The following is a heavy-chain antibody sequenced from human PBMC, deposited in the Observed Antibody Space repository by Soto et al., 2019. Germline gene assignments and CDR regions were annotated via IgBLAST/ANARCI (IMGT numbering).Heavy chain of an antibody. V-gene: IGHV3-23*01. CDR1: GFTFSSYA. CDR2: ISGSGGST. D-gene: IGHD6-13*01. J-gene: IGHJ3*02. Sequence: GGSLRLSCAASGFTFSSYAMSWVRQAPGKGLEWVSAISGSGGSTYYADSVKGRFTIARDNSKNTLYLQMNSLRAEDTAVYYCAKDNVRRAAAGTGAFDIWGQGTMVTVSS. CDR3: AKDNVRRAAAGTGAFDI.